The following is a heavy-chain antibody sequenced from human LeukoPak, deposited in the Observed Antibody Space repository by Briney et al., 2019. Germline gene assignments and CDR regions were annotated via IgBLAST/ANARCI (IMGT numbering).Heavy chain of an antibody. CDR3: ARYGSGSYKGYYGMDV. V-gene: IGHV4-4*08. J-gene: IGHJ6*02. D-gene: IGHD1-26*01. CDR2: IYSSGST. Sequence: SETLSLTCSVSGGSISSYYWSWIRQPPGKGLEWIGYIYSSGSTNYNPSLKSRVTISVDTSKNQFSLKLSSVTAADTAVYYCARYGSGSYKGYYGMDVWGQGTTVTVSS. CDR1: GGSISSYY.